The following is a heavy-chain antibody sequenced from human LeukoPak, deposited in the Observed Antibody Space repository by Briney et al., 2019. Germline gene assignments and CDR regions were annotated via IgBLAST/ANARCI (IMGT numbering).Heavy chain of an antibody. CDR3: ARDLSKVGPHDSDY. CDR2: FDPEDGET. V-gene: IGHV1-24*01. CDR1: GYTLTELS. D-gene: IGHD1-26*01. Sequence: GASVKVSCKVSGYTLTELSMHWVRQAPGKGLEWMGGFDPEDGETIYAQKFQGRVTMTEDTSTDTAYMELSSLRSEDTAVYYCARDLSKVGPHDSDYWGQGTLVTVSS. J-gene: IGHJ4*02.